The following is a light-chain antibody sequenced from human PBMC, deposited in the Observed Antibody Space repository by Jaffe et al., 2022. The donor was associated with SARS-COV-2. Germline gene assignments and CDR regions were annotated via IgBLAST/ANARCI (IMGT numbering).Light chain of an antibody. Sequence: QSALTQPASVSGSPGQSITISCTGTSSDVGIYNYVSWYQHHPGKAPKLMIYDVTNRPSGVSNRFSGSKSGNTASLTISGLQAEDEADYYCSSFTSSATRVFGTGTQVTVL. CDR2: DVT. CDR3: SSFTSSATRV. J-gene: IGLJ1*01. CDR1: SSDVGIYNY. V-gene: IGLV2-14*03.